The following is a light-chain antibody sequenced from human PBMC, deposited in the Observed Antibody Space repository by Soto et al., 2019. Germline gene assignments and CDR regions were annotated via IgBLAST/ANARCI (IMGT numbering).Light chain of an antibody. Sequence: EIVLTQSPGTLSLSPGERATLSCRASQSVSSSYLAWYQQKPGQAPRLLIYGASSRATGIQDRFSGSGSGTDFPLTISRLEPEDFAVYYCQQYGSSKSYTFGQGTKLEIK. CDR2: GAS. CDR3: QQYGSSKSYT. V-gene: IGKV3-20*01. CDR1: QSVSSSY. J-gene: IGKJ2*01.